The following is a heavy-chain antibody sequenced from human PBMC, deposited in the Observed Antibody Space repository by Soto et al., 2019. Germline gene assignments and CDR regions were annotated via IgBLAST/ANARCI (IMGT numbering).Heavy chain of an antibody. Sequence: QVQLVQSGAEVKKPGSSVKVSCKASGGTFSSYAISWVRQAPGQGLEWMGGIIPIFGTANYAQKFQGRVTIAADKTTSTAYMELSSLRSEDTAVYYCARRAHYYDSSGDGAEYFQHWGQGTLVTVSS. CDR2: IIPIFGTA. J-gene: IGHJ1*01. D-gene: IGHD3-22*01. V-gene: IGHV1-69*06. CDR3: ARRAHYYDSSGDGAEYFQH. CDR1: GGTFSSYA.